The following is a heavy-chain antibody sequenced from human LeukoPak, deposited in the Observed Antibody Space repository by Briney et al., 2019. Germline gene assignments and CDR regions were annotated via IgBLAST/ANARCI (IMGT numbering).Heavy chain of an antibody. J-gene: IGHJ6*04. CDR2: INSDGSST. Sequence: GGSLRLSCAASGFTFSGYWIHWVRQAPGEGLVWVSRINSDGSSTSYADSVKGRFTISRDNAKKTLYLQMNSLRAEDTAVYYCAKGPGGDVWGKGTTVTVSS. CDR1: GFTFSGYW. V-gene: IGHV3-74*01. CDR3: AKGPGGDV.